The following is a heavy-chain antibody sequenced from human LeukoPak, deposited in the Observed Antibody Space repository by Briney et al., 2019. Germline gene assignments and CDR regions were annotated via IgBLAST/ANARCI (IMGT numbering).Heavy chain of an antibody. CDR3: VLRYFDWLFDY. CDR2: IYHSGST. Sequence: SGTLSLTCAVSGGSISSSNWWSWVRQPPGEGLEWIGEIYHSGSTNYNPSLKSRVTISVDKSKNQFSLKLSSVTAADTAVYYCVLRYFDWLFDYWGQGTLVTVSS. V-gene: IGHV4-4*02. CDR1: GGSISSSNW. D-gene: IGHD3-9*01. J-gene: IGHJ4*02.